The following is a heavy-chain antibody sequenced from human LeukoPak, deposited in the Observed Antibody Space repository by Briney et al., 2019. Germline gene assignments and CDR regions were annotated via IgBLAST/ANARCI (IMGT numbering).Heavy chain of an antibody. CDR2: INPSGGST. CDR3: AREGIAVSNWFDP. V-gene: IGHV1-46*01. Sequence: ASVKVSCKASGYTFTSFGLSWVRQAPGQGLEWMGIINPSGGSTSYAQKFQGRVTMTRDTSTSTVYMEVSSLRSEDTAVYYCAREGIAVSNWFDPWGQGTLVTVSS. D-gene: IGHD6-19*01. J-gene: IGHJ5*02. CDR1: GYTFTSFG.